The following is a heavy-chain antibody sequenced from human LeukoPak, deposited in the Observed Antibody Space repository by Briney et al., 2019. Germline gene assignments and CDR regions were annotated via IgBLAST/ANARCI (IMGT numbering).Heavy chain of an antibody. D-gene: IGHD6-13*01. CDR3: ARDLAAAFDY. Sequence: GGSLRLSCAVSGYTFSRYAMSWVRQAPGKGLEWVAVIWYDGSNKYYADSVKGRFTISRDNSKNTLYLQMNSLRAEDTAVYYCARDLAAAFDYWGQGTLVTVSS. CDR2: IWYDGSNK. J-gene: IGHJ4*02. CDR1: GYTFSRYA. V-gene: IGHV3-33*08.